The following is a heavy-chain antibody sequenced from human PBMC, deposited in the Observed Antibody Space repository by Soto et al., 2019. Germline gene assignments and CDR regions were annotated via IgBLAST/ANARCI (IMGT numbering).Heavy chain of an antibody. CDR2: ISGSGSST. J-gene: IGHJ6*02. D-gene: IGHD2-2*03. CDR1: GFTFGSYA. Sequence: GGSLRLSCAASGFTFGSYAMSWVRQAPGKGLEWVSAISGSGSSTYYADSVKGRFTISRDNSKNTLYLQMNSLRAEDTAVYYCAREGGYCSSTSCYEGSENYYYYYGMDVWGQGTTVTVPS. V-gene: IGHV3-23*01. CDR3: AREGGYCSSTSCYEGSENYYYYYGMDV.